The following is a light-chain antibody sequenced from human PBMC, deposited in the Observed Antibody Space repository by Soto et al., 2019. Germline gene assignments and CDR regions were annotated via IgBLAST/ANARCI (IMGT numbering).Light chain of an antibody. V-gene: IGKV1-5*03. CDR2: KAS. CDR1: QTINSW. J-gene: IGKJ2*01. Sequence: DLQMTQSPSTLSASVGDRVTITCRASQTINSWLAWYQQKPGKAPTLLIYKASSLRSGVPSRFSGSGSGTEFSLTISSLQPDDFATYYCQQYNSYPYTFGQGTKLEIK. CDR3: QQYNSYPYT.